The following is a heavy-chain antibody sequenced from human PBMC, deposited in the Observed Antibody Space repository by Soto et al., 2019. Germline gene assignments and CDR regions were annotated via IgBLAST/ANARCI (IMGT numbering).Heavy chain of an antibody. D-gene: IGHD3-3*01. Sequence: SETLSLTCTVSGGSISSGGYYWSWIRQHPGKGLEWIGYIYYSGSTYYNPSLKSRVTISVDTSKNQFSLKLSSVTAADTAVYYCARAQYYDFWSGYYKGGYYYYGMDVWGQGTRVTVSS. V-gene: IGHV4-31*03. J-gene: IGHJ6*02. CDR2: IYYSGST. CDR1: GGSISSGGYY. CDR3: ARAQYYDFWSGYYKGGYYYYGMDV.